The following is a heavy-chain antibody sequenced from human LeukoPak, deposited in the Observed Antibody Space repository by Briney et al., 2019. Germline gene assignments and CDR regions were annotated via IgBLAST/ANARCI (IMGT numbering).Heavy chain of an antibody. CDR1: GFTFSSYV. D-gene: IGHD6-19*01. Sequence: GGSLRLSCAASGFTFSSYVMSWVRQAPGKGLEWVSAIGGSGSRTYYADSVRGRSTISRDNSKNTVYLQLNSLRGEDTAVYYCAKDLVSGDWYWRGFDSWGQGTLVTVSS. CDR3: AKDLVSGDWYWRGFDS. J-gene: IGHJ4*02. CDR2: IGGSGSRT. V-gene: IGHV3-23*01.